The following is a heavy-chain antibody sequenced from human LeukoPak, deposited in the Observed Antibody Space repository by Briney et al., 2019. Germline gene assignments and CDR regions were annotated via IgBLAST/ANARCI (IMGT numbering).Heavy chain of an antibody. Sequence: PGGSLRLSCAASGFTFSSYGMTWVRQAPGKGLGWVSSISPSSTYIYYADSLKGRITISRDNAKNSLYLQMNSLRAEDTAVYYCVRHRSASDYWGQGALVTVSS. V-gene: IGHV3-21*01. J-gene: IGHJ4*02. CDR1: GFTFSSYG. CDR3: VRHRSASDY. D-gene: IGHD3-10*01. CDR2: ISPSSTYI.